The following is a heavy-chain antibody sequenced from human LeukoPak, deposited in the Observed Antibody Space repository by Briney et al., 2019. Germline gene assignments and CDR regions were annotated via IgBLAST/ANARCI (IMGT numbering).Heavy chain of an antibody. Sequence: GESLKISCKGSGYSFTSYGISWVRQAPGQGLEWMGWISAYNGNTNYAQKLQGRVTMTTDTSTSTAYMELRSLRSDDTAVYYCARSEEGELFPDYWGQGTLVTVSS. CDR3: ARSEEGELFPDY. J-gene: IGHJ4*02. V-gene: IGHV1-18*01. D-gene: IGHD3-10*01. CDR2: ISAYNGNT. CDR1: GYSFTSYG.